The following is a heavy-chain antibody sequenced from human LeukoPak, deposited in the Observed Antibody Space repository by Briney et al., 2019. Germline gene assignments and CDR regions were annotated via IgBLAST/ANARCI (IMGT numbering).Heavy chain of an antibody. J-gene: IGHJ2*01. Sequence: KPSETLSLTCTVSGGSISSSSYYWGWIRQPPGKGLEWIGSIYYSGSTYYNPSLTSRVTISVDTSKNQFSLKLSSVTAADTAVYYCARDGMTNPWYFDLWGRGTLVTVSS. CDR1: GGSISSSSYY. CDR3: ARDGMTNPWYFDL. D-gene: IGHD4-11*01. V-gene: IGHV4-39*02. CDR2: IYYSGST.